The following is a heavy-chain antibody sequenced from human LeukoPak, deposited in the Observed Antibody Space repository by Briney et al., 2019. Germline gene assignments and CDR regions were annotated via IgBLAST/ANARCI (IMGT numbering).Heavy chain of an antibody. J-gene: IGHJ3*02. Sequence: SETLSLTCTVSSGSISNFYWRWIRQPPGKGLEWIGNIYYSGSTNNNPSLKSRVTISVDTSKNQFSLKLSSVTAADTAVYYCASTHQYCCGDCYSGTFDTWGQGTMVTVSS. CDR2: IYYSGST. CDR1: SGSISNFY. V-gene: IGHV4-59*01. CDR3: ASTHQYCCGDCYSGTFDT. D-gene: IGHD2-21*02.